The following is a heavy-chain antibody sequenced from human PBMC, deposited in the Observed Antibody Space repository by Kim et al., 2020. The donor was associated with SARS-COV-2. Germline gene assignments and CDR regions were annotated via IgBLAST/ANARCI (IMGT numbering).Heavy chain of an antibody. CDR2: ISYDGSNK. CDR1: GFTFSSYA. CDR3: AHGSGSYYYPLDY. D-gene: IGHD3-10*01. J-gene: IGHJ4*02. V-gene: IGHV3-30*04. Sequence: GGSLRLSCAAFGFTFSSYAMHWVRQAPGKGLEWVAVISYDGSNKYYVDSVKGRFTISRDNSKNTLYLQMNSLRAEDTAVYYCAHGSGSYYYPLDYWGQGT.